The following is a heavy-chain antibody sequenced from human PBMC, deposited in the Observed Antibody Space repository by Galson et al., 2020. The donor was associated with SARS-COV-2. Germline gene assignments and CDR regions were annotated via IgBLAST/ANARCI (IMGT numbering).Heavy chain of an antibody. J-gene: IGHJ5*02. D-gene: IGHD6-13*01. CDR1: GFTFSSYW. Sequence: GGSLRLSCAASGFTFSSYWMSWVRQAPGKGLEWVANIKQDGSEKYYVDSVKGRFTISRDNAKNSLYLQMNSLRAEDTAVYYCAREGGIAAPRRWFDPWGQGTLVTVSS. CDR2: IKQDGSEK. CDR3: AREGGIAAPRRWFDP. V-gene: IGHV3-7*05.